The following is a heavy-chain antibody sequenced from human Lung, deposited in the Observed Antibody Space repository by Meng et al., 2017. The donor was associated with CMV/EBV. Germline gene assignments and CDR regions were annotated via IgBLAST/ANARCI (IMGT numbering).Heavy chain of an antibody. CDR3: ARMGYGYNYFDY. CDR1: GFSLSTSRMR. CDR2: IDWDDDK. D-gene: IGHD5-24*01. J-gene: IGHJ4*02. V-gene: IGHV2-70D*14. Sequence: SXPXLVXPTQTLTLTCTFSGFSLSTSRMRVSWIRQPPGKALEWLARIDWDDDKFYSTSLKTRLTISKDTSKNQVVLTMTNMDPVDTATYYCARMGYGYNYFDYWGQGTXVTVSS.